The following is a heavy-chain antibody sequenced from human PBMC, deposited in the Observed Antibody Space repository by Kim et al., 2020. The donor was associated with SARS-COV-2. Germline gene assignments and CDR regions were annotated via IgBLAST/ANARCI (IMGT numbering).Heavy chain of an antibody. D-gene: IGHD6-19*01. CDR2: ISSSRTYI. Sequence: GGSLRLSCAASGFTFSSYSMNWVRPAPGKGLEWVSSISSSRTYIYYADSVKGRFTISRDNAKNSLYLQMNSLKAEDMAVYYCARWLGPSSGWKREYFYYGVDVWGQGTTVTVSS. J-gene: IGHJ6*02. CDR3: ARWLGPSSGWKREYFYYGVDV. V-gene: IGHV3-21*01. CDR1: GFTFSSYS.